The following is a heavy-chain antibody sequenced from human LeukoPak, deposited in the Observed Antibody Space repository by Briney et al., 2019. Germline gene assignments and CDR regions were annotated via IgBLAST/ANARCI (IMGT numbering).Heavy chain of an antibody. CDR2: ISSSSNYI. V-gene: IGHV3-21*01. CDR1: GFTFTSYS. Sequence: PGGSLRLSCAASGFTFTSYSMNWVRQAPGKGLEWVSSISSSSNYIYYADSVKGRFTISRDNAKNSLYLQMNSLRAEDTAVYYCAREPGDSSGWSEWGQVTLVTVSS. D-gene: IGHD6-19*01. CDR3: AREPGDSSGWSE. J-gene: IGHJ4*02.